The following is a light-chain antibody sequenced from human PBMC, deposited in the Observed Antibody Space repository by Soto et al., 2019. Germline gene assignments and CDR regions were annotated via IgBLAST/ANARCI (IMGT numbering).Light chain of an antibody. CDR1: QDVSRY. CDR2: AAS. Sequence: DIQLTQSPSFLSASVGDRVTITCRASQDVSRYLAWYQQKSGKAPNLLIYAASTLRSGVPSRFSGSGSETEFTLTISSLQPEDFATCYCQQLNSYVFAFGPGTKVDIK. J-gene: IGKJ3*01. V-gene: IGKV1-9*01. CDR3: QQLNSYVFA.